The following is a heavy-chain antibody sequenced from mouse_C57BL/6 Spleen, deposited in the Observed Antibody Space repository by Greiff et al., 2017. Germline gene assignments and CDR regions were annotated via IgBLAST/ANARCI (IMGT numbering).Heavy chain of an antibody. V-gene: IGHV1-82*01. CDR1: GYAFTSSW. CDR2: IYPGDGDT. J-gene: IGHJ3*01. Sequence: VQLQQSGPELVKPGASVKISCKASGYAFTSSWMHWVKQRPGKGLEWIGRIYPGDGDTNYNGKFKGKATLTADKSSSTAYMQLSSLTSEDSAVYFCARDDYDGAWFDYWGQGTLVTVSA. D-gene: IGHD2-4*01. CDR3: ARDDYDGAWFDY.